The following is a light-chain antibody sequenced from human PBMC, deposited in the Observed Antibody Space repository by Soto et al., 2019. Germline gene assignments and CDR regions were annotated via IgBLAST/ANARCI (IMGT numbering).Light chain of an antibody. J-gene: IGKJ1*01. CDR2: GAS. V-gene: IGKV3-15*01. CDR3: QQYNNWPRT. Sequence: EIVMTQSPATLSVSPGERATLSCRASQSVSGNLAWYHQKPGQAPRLLIYGASTRATGIPARCSGSGSGTEFTLTISSLQSEDVAVYYCQQYNNWPRTFGQGTKVEIK. CDR1: QSVSGN.